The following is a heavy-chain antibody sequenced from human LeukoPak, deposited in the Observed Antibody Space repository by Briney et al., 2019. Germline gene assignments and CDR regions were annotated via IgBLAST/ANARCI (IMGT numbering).Heavy chain of an antibody. V-gene: IGHV3-23*01. D-gene: IGHD2-15*01. CDR1: GFTFSSYD. CDR2: ISGGGTTT. J-gene: IGHJ4*02. CDR3: AKGHCSGGACYRFDY. Sequence: PGGTLRLSCAASGFTFSSYDMSWVRQAPRKGLEWVSAISGGGTTTYSADSVKGRFTISRDKSRNTLYLQMNSLRAEDTAVYFCAKGHCSGGACYRFDYWGQGTLVTV.